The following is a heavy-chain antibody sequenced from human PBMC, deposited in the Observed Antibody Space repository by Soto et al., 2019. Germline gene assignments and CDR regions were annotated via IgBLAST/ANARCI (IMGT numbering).Heavy chain of an antibody. CDR3: AGSHVTFGGVTPSDY. CDR2: VIPIFGTA. Sequence: SEKVSCKASGGTFSSYAISWVRQAPGQGLEWMGGVIPIFGTANYAQEFQGRVTITADKSTRTAYMELSSLRSEDPAVYYLAGSHVTFGGVTPSDYWGQGTLVTVSS. V-gene: IGHV1-69*06. J-gene: IGHJ4*02. D-gene: IGHD3-16*01. CDR1: GGTFSSYA.